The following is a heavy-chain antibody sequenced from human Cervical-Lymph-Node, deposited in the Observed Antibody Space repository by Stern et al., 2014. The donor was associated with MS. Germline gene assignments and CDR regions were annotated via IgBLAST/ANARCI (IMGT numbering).Heavy chain of an antibody. CDR3: ARGVVSNRAAATLHNLFDP. CDR2: IIPILGLA. CDR1: GGTFSSSYA. Sequence: DQLVESGAEVKKPGSSVNVSCKASGGTFSSSYAITWMRQAPGQGLEWMGRIIPILGLAYYAQKFQGRVTITADTSTSTAYMGLSSLRSEDTAVYYCARGVVSNRAAATLHNLFDPWGQGTLVTVSS. D-gene: IGHD2-15*01. V-gene: IGHV1-69*04. J-gene: IGHJ5*02.